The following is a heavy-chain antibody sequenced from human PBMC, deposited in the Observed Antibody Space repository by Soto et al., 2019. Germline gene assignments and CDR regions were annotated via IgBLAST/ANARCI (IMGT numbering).Heavy chain of an antibody. J-gene: IGHJ4*02. V-gene: IGHV1-69*02. CDR1: GGTFSSYT. CDR2: INPILGIA. D-gene: IGHD7-27*01. CDR3: ARVLTWDSGSFDY. Sequence: QVQLVQSGAEVKKPGSSVKVSCKASGGTFSSYTISWVRQAPGQGLEWMGRINPILGIANYAQKFQGRVTITSDKSTSSAYMELSSLRSEDTAVDYCARVLTWDSGSFDYWGQGTLVTVSS.